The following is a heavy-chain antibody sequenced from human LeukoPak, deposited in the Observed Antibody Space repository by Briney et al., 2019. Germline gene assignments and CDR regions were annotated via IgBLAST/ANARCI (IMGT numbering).Heavy chain of an antibody. Sequence: GASAKVSCKASGGTFSSYAISWVRQAPGQGLEWMGGIIPIFGTANYAQKFQGRVTITADKSTSTAYMELSSLRSEDTAVYYCAREGIAAAGIHFDYWGQGTLVTVSS. CDR3: AREGIAAAGIHFDY. D-gene: IGHD6-13*01. CDR1: GGTFSSYA. V-gene: IGHV1-69*06. J-gene: IGHJ4*02. CDR2: IIPIFGTA.